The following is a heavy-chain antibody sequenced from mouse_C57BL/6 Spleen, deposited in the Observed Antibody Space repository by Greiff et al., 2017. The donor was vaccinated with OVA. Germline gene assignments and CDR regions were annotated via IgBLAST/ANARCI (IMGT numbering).Heavy chain of an antibody. Sequence: EVQLQQSGPELVKPGASVKISCKASGYSFTDYNMNWVKQSNGKSLEWIGVINPNYGTTSYNQKFKGKATLTVDHSSSTAYMQLNSLTAEDSAVYYCAREKLQGIDAMDDWGQGTSVTVSS. J-gene: IGHJ4*01. V-gene: IGHV1-39*01. CDR3: AREKLQGIDAMDD. CDR1: GYSFTDYN. CDR2: INPNYGTT. D-gene: IGHD2-1*01.